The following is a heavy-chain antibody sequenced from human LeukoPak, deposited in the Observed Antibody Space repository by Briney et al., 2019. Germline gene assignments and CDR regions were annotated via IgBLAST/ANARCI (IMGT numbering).Heavy chain of an antibody. D-gene: IGHD2-2*01. V-gene: IGHV4-61*01. CDR1: GGFVSSGSYY. J-gene: IGHJ3*02. CDR3: ARGGRRYCSSTSCYQYGAFDI. Sequence: SETLSLTCTVSGGFVSSGSYYWSWIRQPPGKGLEWIGYIYYSGSTNYNPSLKSRVTISVDTSKNQFSLKLSSVTAADTAVYYCARGGRRYCSSTSCYQYGAFDIWGQGTMVTVSS. CDR2: IYYSGST.